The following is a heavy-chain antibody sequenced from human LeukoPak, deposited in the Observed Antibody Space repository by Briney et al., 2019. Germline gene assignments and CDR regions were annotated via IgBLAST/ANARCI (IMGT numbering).Heavy chain of an antibody. Sequence: GALRLSCAASGFTFSTYTMNWVRQAPGKGLEWVSYISSGGSTIYYADSVKGRFTISRDNAKNSLYLQMNSLRAEDTAVYYCARDGVASEFDYWGQGTLVTVSS. V-gene: IGHV3-48*01. CDR2: ISSGGSTI. CDR1: GFTFSTYT. D-gene: IGHD2-15*01. CDR3: ARDGVASEFDY. J-gene: IGHJ4*02.